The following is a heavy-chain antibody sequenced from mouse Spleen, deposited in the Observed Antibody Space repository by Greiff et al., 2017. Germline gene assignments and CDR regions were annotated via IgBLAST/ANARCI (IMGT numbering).Heavy chain of an antibody. Sequence: VQLQQSGPELVKPGASVKISCKASGYAFSSSWMNWVKQRPGKGLEWIGRIYPGDGDTNYNGKFKGKATLTADKSSSTAYMQLSSLTSEDSAVYFCARSTTGDYWGQGTTLTVSS. D-gene: IGHD1-1*01. CDR3: ARSTTGDY. CDR2: IYPGDGDT. CDR1: GYAFSSSW. J-gene: IGHJ2*01. V-gene: IGHV1-82*01.